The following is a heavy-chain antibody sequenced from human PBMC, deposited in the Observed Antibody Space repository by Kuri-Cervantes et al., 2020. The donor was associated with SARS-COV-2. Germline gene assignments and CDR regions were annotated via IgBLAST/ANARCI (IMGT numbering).Heavy chain of an antibody. D-gene: IGHD3-22*01. CDR1: GFTFSNAW. Sequence: GGSLRLSCAASGFTFSNAWMSWVRQAPGKGLEWVGRIKSKTDGGTTDYAAPVKGRFTISRDDSKNTLYLQMNSLKTEDTAVYYCTTDSYYYDSSGYYSKLYDFDYWGWGTLVTVSS. V-gene: IGHV3-15*01. CDR3: TTDSYYYDSSGYYSKLYDFDY. CDR2: IKSKTDGGTT. J-gene: IGHJ4*02.